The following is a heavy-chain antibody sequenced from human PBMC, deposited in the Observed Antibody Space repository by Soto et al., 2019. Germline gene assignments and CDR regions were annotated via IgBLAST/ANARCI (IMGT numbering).Heavy chain of an antibody. V-gene: IGHV4-34*01. CDR3: VRIRYQLPSSVLWLDP. CDR1: GGFPSESY. Sequence: NPSETLSLTCAVYGGFPSESYWTWIRQPPGKGLEWIGEINHVGGTNYNPSLKSRVTVSVDTSQNQFSLRLISVTAADTAMYFCVRIRYQLPSSVLWLDPWGQGTPVTVSS. D-gene: IGHD3-16*01. J-gene: IGHJ5*02. CDR2: INHVGGT.